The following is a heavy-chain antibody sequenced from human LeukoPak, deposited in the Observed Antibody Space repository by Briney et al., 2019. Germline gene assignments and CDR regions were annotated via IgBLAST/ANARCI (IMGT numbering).Heavy chain of an antibody. CDR2: IIPILGIA. V-gene: IGHV1-69*04. CDR1: GGTFSSYA. J-gene: IGHJ4*02. D-gene: IGHD3-22*01. Sequence: SVKVSCKASGGTFSSYAISWVRQAPGQGLEWMGRIIPILGIANYAQKFQGRVTITADKSTSTAYMELSSLRSEDTAVYYCARDPPVGYYDSSGYEMGYWGQGTLVTVSS. CDR3: ARDPPVGYYDSSGYEMGY.